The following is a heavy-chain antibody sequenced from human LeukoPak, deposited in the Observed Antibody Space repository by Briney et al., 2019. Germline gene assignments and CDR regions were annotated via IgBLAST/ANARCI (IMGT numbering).Heavy chain of an antibody. CDR2: ISGSGGST. CDR3: AKPGYYYDSSGCTS. Sequence: PGGSLRLSCAASGFTFSSYAMSWVRQAPGKGLEWVSAISGSGGSTYYADSVKGRSTISRDNSKNTLYLQMNSLRAEDTAVYYCAKPGYYYDSSGCTSWGQGTLVTVSS. V-gene: IGHV3-23*01. CDR1: GFTFSSYA. J-gene: IGHJ4*02. D-gene: IGHD3-22*01.